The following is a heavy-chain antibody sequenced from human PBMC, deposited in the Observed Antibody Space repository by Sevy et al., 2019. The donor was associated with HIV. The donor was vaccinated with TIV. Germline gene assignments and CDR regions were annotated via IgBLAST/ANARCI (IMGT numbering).Heavy chain of an antibody. V-gene: IGHV3-23*01. J-gene: IGHJ4*02. CDR1: GFTFSSYA. CDR2: ISGSGGGT. D-gene: IGHD1-26*01. Sequence: GGSLRLSCAASGFTFSSYAMSWVRQAPGKGLEWVSAISGSGGGTYYAHSVKGRFTISRDNSKNTLYLQMNSLRAEDTAVYYCAKDRGGIVGSWGDYWGQGTLVTVSS. CDR3: AKDRGGIVGSWGDY.